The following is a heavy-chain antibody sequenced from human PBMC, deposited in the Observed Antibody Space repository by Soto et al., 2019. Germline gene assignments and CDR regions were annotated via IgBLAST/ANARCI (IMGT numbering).Heavy chain of an antibody. V-gene: IGHV1-8*01. CDR3: ARGVYSNYYYYGMDV. CDR1: GYTFTSYD. Sequence: ASVKVSCKASGYTFTSYDINWVRQATGQGLEWMGWMNPNSGNTGYAQKFQGRVTMTRNTSISTAYMELSSLRSEDTAVYYCARGVYSNYYYYGMDVWGQGTTVTVSS. J-gene: IGHJ6*02. D-gene: IGHD4-4*01. CDR2: MNPNSGNT.